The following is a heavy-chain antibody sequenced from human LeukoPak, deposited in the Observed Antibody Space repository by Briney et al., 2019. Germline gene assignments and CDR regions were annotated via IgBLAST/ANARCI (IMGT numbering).Heavy chain of an antibody. CDR1: GFTFSSYG. Sequence: GGSLRLSCAASGFTFSSYGKSGVRQAPGKGLEWVSAISVSGGSTYYADSVKGRYTISRDNSKNTLFLQMNSLRAEDTAVYYCARERRWFHGWFDPWGQGTLVTVSS. J-gene: IGHJ5*02. D-gene: IGHD2-15*01. V-gene: IGHV3-23*01. CDR2: ISVSGGST. CDR3: ARERRWFHGWFDP.